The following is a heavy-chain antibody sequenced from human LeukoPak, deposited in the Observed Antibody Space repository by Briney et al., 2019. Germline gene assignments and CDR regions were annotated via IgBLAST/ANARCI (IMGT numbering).Heavy chain of an antibody. CDR3: AKVLAYYFDY. J-gene: IGHJ4*02. Sequence: PGGSLRLSCAASGFTFSRYAMSWVRQAPGKGLEWVSAIGTGTYYADSVKGRFTISRDNSKNTLYLQMNSLRAEDTAVYYCAKVLAYYFDYWGQGTLVTVPS. CDR1: GFTFSRYA. V-gene: IGHV3-23*01. CDR2: IGTGT.